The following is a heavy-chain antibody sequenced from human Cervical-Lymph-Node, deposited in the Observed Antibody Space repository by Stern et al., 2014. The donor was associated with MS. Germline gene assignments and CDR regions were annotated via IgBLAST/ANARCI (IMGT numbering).Heavy chain of an antibody. J-gene: IGHJ3*02. V-gene: IGHV5-51*01. D-gene: IGHD6-13*01. CDR2: VVPVESDT. Sequence: EVQLVQSGVEVKKPGESLKISCKGSGYTFGAYWIGWVRQRPGKGLEWMGIVVPVESDTTYSPSFQVQVTMPDDKSTSTAYVLWSSLKASDTAMYYCARLATPTPDIAVEAAGRDDVFDMWGQGTLVTVSS. CDR3: ARLATPTPDIAVEAAGRDDVFDM. CDR1: GYTFGAYW.